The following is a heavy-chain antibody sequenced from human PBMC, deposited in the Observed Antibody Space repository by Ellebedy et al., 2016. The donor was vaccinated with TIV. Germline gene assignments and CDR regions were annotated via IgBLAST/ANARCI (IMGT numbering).Heavy chain of an antibody. CDR1: GFIFSNSG. D-gene: IGHD5-24*01. V-gene: IGHV3-48*04. Sequence: GESLKISCAASGFIFSNSGMNWVRQVPGKGLEWVSYITGGSTAIYYADSVKGRFTISRDNAKNSLYLQMNSLRAEDTAVYYCTSDRWPHYSDYWGQGTLVTVSS. CDR3: TSDRWPHYSDY. J-gene: IGHJ4*02. CDR2: ITGGSTAI.